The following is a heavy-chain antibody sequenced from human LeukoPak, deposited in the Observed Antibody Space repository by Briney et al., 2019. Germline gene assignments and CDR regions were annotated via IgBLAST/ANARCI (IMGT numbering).Heavy chain of an antibody. J-gene: IGHJ4*02. V-gene: IGHV3-30*03. CDR3: ARARFSSSWSHLDY. D-gene: IGHD6-13*01. Sequence: GGSLRLSCAASGFTFSSYGMHWVRQAPGKGLEWVAVISYGGSNKYYADSVKGRFTISRDNSKNTLYLQMNSLRAEDTAVYYCARARFSSSWSHLDYWGQGTLVTVSS. CDR2: ISYGGSNK. CDR1: GFTFSSYG.